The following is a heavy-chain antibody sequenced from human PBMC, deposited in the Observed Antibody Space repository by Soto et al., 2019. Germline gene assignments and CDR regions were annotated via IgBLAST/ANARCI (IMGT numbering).Heavy chain of an antibody. V-gene: IGHV1-2*04. CDR3: VRGYSYGPGYYYGMDV. CDR2: INPNSGGT. Sequence: GASVKVSCKASGYTFTGYYMHWVRQAPGQGLEWMGWINPNSGGTNYAQKFQGWVTMTRDTSISTAYMELSRLRSDDTAVYYCVRGYSYGPGYYYGMDVWGQGTTVTVSS. J-gene: IGHJ6*02. D-gene: IGHD5-18*01. CDR1: GYTFTGYY.